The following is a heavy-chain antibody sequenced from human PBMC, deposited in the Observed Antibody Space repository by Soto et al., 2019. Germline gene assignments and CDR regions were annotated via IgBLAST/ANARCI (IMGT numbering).Heavy chain of an antibody. CDR2: IYYSGST. CDR3: ARHSALRRWAPLWH. CDR1: GGSISSSSYY. D-gene: IGHD2-21*01. J-gene: IGHJ4*02. V-gene: IGHV4-39*01. Sequence: QLQLQESGPGLVKPSETLSLTCTVSGGSISSSSYYWGWIRQPPGKGLEWIGSIYYSGSTYYNPSLKRRVPISVDTSKNQFSLELSSVTAADTAVYYCARHSALRRWAPLWHWGQGTLVTVSS.